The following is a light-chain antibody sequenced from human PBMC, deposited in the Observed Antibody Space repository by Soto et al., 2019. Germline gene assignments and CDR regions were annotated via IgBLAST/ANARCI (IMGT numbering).Light chain of an antibody. Sequence: EIVLTQYPGTLSLSPGKRATLSCRASQSVSNFLAWYQQKPGQAPRLLIYDTSNRATGIPARFSGSGSGTDFTLTINNLDPEDFAVYYCQQRSNWPITFGQGTRLEI. CDR3: QQRSNWPIT. CDR2: DTS. V-gene: IGKV3-11*01. J-gene: IGKJ5*01. CDR1: QSVSNF.